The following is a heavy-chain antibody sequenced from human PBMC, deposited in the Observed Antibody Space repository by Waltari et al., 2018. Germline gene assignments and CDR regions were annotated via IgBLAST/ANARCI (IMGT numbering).Heavy chain of an antibody. V-gene: IGHV4-39*07. Sequence: QLQLQESGPGLVTPSETLSLSCTVSGYSISSTSYNWGWIRQPPGKGLEWIGSIYYVQYRGRNYYSPSLKSRVTISVDTSKNQFSLKLNSVTAAATAVYYCVRDLHYCSRNNCYFDYWGQGTLVTVSS. D-gene: IGHD2-2*01. J-gene: IGHJ4*02. CDR2: IYYVQYRGRN. CDR1: GYSISSTSYN. CDR3: VRDLHYCSRNNCYFDY.